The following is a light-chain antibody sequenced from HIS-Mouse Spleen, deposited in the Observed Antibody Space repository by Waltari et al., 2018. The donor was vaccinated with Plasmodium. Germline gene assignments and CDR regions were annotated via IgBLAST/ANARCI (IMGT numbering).Light chain of an antibody. CDR1: QSVSSSY. Sequence: EFELTQPPGTLSLSPGERATPSCRASQSVSSSYLAWYKQKHGQAPRLRIYGASSRATGIPDRFSGSGSGTDFTLTISRLEPEDVAVYYCQQYGSSYTLGQGTKLEIK. CDR2: GAS. V-gene: IGKV3-20*01. CDR3: QQYGSSYT. J-gene: IGKJ2*01.